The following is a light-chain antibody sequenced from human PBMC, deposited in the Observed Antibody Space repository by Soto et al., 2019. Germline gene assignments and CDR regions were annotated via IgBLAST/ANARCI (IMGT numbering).Light chain of an antibody. J-gene: IGLJ2*01. CDR2: SNN. Sequence: QSVLTQPPSASGTPGQRVTISCSGSSSNIGSNTVNWYQQLPGTAPKLLIYSNNQRPSGVPDRFSGSKSSTSASLAISGLQSEDEADYYCAAWDDSLNTVFGGGTKLTVL. V-gene: IGLV1-44*01. CDR1: SSNIGSNT. CDR3: AAWDDSLNTV.